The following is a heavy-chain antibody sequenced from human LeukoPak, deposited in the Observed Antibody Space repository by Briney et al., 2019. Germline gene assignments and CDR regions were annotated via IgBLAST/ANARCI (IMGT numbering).Heavy chain of an antibody. V-gene: IGHV4-39*01. CDR1: GGSISSSSYY. J-gene: IGHJ4*02. CDR3: ARQRFRVSYYDILTGYYGFDY. CDR2: IYYSGST. Sequence: PSETLSLTCTVSGGSISSSSYYWGWIRQPPGKGLEWIGSIYYSGSTYYNPSLKSRVTISVDTSKNQFSLKLSSVTAADTAVYYCARQRFRVSYYDILTGYYGFDYWGQGTLVTVSS. D-gene: IGHD3-9*01.